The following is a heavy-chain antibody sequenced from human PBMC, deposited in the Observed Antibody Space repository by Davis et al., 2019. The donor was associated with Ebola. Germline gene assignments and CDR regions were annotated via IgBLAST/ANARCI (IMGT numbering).Heavy chain of an antibody. V-gene: IGHV3-74*01. J-gene: IGHJ6*02. D-gene: IGHD3-3*01. CDR3: ARGAYYDFWSGKNYGMDV. CDR1: GFTFSSYW. CDR2: INSDGSST. Sequence: GESLKISCAASGFTFSSYWMHWVRQAPGKGLVWVSRINSDGSSTSYADSVKGRFTISRDNAKNTLYLQMNSLRAEDTAVYYCARGAYYDFWSGKNYGMDVWGQGTTVTVSS.